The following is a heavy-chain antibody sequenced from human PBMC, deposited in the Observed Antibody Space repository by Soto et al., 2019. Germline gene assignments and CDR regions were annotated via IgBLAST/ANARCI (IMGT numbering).Heavy chain of an antibody. CDR3: ARHSSPDY. CDR2: ISATGAST. CDR1: RFTFSNYA. Sequence: PGGSLRLSCGVSRFTFSNYAMTWVRQAPGKGLEWVSAISATGASTHYADSVKGRFTISRDNSKQTLHLEMNSLRGEDTAVYYCARHSSPDYWGQGTLVTVSS. J-gene: IGHJ4*02. D-gene: IGHD6-13*01. V-gene: IGHV3-23*01.